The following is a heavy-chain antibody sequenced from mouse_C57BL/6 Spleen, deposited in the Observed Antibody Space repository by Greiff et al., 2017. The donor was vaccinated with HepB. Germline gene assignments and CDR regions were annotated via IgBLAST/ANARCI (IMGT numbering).Heavy chain of an antibody. Sequence: VQLQQSGAELVRPGASVTLSCKASGYTFTDYEMHWVKQTPVHGLEWIGAIDPETGGTAYNQKFKGKAILTVDKSSSKAYMQLSSLTSEDSAVYYCARFDYGHWGQGTTLTVSS. D-gene: IGHD2-4*01. CDR3: ARFDYGH. J-gene: IGHJ2*01. CDR2: IDPETGGT. V-gene: IGHV1-15*01. CDR1: GYTFTDYE.